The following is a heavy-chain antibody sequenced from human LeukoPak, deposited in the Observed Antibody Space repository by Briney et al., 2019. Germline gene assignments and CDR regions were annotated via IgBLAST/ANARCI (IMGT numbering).Heavy chain of an antibody. J-gene: IGHJ6*03. Sequence: SETLSLTCTVSGGSISSYHWSWIRQPPGKGLEGIGHIYYSGSANYNPSLKSRVTISLDTSKNHFSLKLSSVTAADTAVYYCARDGVIVGVDGYHYFYMDVWGKGTTVTVSS. CDR2: IYYSGSA. V-gene: IGHV4-59*12. D-gene: IGHD1-26*01. CDR3: ARDGVIVGVDGYHYFYMDV. CDR1: GGSISSYH.